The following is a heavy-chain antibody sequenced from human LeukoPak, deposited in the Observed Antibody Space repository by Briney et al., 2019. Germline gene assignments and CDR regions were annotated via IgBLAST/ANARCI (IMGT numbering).Heavy chain of an antibody. CDR3: ASTCTGGDCYPYRYFQH. D-gene: IGHD2-8*02. Sequence: MAGGSLRLSCAASGFTLTDYYMSWIRQAPGKGLEWLSYISSTGGTIYYADSVKGRFTISRGTAKNSLYLQMNSLRAEDTAVYYCASTCTGGDCYPYRYFQHWGQGTLVTVSS. CDR1: GFTLTDYY. J-gene: IGHJ1*01. CDR2: ISSTGGTI. V-gene: IGHV3-11*04.